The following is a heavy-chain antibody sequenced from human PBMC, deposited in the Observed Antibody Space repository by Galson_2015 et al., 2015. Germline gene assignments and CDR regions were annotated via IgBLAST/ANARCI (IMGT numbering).Heavy chain of an antibody. J-gene: IGHJ2*01. CDR1: GFTFSSYA. CDR2: IKQDGSEK. Sequence: SLRLSCAASGFTFSSYAMSWVRQAPGKGLEWVANIKQDGSEKYYVDSVKGRFTISGDNAKNSLYLQMNSLRAEDTAVYYCARGGSSSSLYWYFDLWGRGTLVTVSS. CDR3: ARGGSSSSLYWYFDL. D-gene: IGHD6-6*01. V-gene: IGHV3-7*01.